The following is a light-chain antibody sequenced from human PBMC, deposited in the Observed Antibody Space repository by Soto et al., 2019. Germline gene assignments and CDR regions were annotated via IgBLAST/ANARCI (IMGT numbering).Light chain of an antibody. CDR2: GAS. CDR3: HQYESAFTA. Sequence: VLTKSAGGLSLSPGESATLSCRASQRFXSHNLAGYQHNPGQAPRLLXAGASSSANGSPDSLSGSGSGTDFTRTISRLEPDDCGRYYWHQYESAFTAFGQGTKVDIK. J-gene: IGKJ1*01. CDR1: QRFXSHN. V-gene: IGKV3-20*01.